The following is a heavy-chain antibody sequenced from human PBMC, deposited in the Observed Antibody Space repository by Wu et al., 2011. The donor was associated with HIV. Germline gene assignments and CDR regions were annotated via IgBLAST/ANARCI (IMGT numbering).Heavy chain of an antibody. J-gene: IGHJ5*02. CDR1: RGIFNSYE. D-gene: IGHD5-24*01. CDR2: FVPLLRTS. Sequence: VQLVQSGTEVKKPGSSVKVSCKASRGIFNSYEINWVRQAPAHGLDWVGRFVPLLRTSTPAQRLQGRVTMIADESSSTAFLELNNLRSEDTAVYYCASPVEMYHWGQGTLVTVSS. CDR3: ASPVEMYH. V-gene: IGHV1-69*11.